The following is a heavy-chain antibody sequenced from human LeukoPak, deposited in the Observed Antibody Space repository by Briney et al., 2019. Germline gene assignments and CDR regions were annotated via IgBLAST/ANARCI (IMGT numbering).Heavy chain of an antibody. D-gene: IGHD3-22*01. J-gene: IGHJ4*02. CDR3: VKECLVIINYYFDY. CDR2: ISSTGGST. V-gene: IGHV3-64D*06. Sequence: PGGSLRLSCSASGFTFSNYAMHWVRQAPGKGLEYVSVISSTGGSTYYADSVKGRFTVSRDNSKNTLYLQMSSLRAEDTAVYYCVKECLVIINYYFDYWGQGTLVTVPS. CDR1: GFTFSNYA.